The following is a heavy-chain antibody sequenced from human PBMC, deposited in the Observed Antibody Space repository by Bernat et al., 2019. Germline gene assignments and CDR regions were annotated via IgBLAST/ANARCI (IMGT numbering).Heavy chain of an antibody. J-gene: IGHJ4*02. V-gene: IGHV1-24*01. CDR1: GYTLTELS. Sequence: QVQLVQSGAEVKKPGASVKVSCKVSGYTLTELSMHWVRQAPGKGLEWMGGFDPEDGETIYAQKFQGRVTMTEDTSTDTAYMELSSRRSEDTAVYYCATRLGLSYYDSSGYPISGFDYWGQGTLVTVSS. CDR3: ATRLGLSYYDSSGYPISGFDY. CDR2: FDPEDGET. D-gene: IGHD3-22*01.